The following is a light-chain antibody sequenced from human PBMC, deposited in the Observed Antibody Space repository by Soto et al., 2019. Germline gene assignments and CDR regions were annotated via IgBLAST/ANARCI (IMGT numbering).Light chain of an antibody. J-gene: IGKJ1*01. CDR2: AAS. CDR3: LQHTTYPPWT. V-gene: IGKV1-17*01. Sequence: DIQMTQSPSSLSASVGDRVTITCRASQGIRSDLGWYQQKPGKAPKRLIYAASSLQSGVPSRFSGSGSGTEFTLTISSLQPEDFATYYCLQHTTYPPWTFGQGTKVEIK. CDR1: QGIRSD.